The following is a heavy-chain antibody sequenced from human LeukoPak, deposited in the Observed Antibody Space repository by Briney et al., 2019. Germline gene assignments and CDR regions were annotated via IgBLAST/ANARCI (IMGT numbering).Heavy chain of an antibody. V-gene: IGHV4-59*01. CDR2: IHYSGST. D-gene: IGHD3-22*01. CDR3: ARGPIISGYHWFDT. Sequence: PSETLSLTCTVSGGSMSSYYWSWIRQPPGKGLEWIGYIHYSGSTNYNPSLKSRITISEDTSKNQFSLKLSSVTAADTAVYYCARGPIISGYHWFDTWGQGTLVTVSS. CDR1: GGSMSSYY. J-gene: IGHJ5*02.